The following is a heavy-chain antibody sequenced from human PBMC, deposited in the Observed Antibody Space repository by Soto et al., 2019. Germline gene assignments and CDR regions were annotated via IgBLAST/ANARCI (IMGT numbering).Heavy chain of an antibody. D-gene: IGHD3-16*01. J-gene: IGHJ6*02. CDR1: GVTFSSYA. V-gene: IGHV3-23*01. CDR3: TKARLWGGDGYNSYYYNAMDV. CDR2: ISASGGIT. Sequence: GGSLRLSCASSGVTFSSYAMSWVRQAPGKGLDWVTAISASGGITYYADSVKGRFTISRDDSKNTLYLQMNSLRPEDTALYYCTKARLWGGDGYNSYYYNAMDVWGQGTTVTVSS.